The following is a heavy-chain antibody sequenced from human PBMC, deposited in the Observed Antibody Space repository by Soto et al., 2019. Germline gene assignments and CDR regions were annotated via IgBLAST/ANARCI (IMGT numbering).Heavy chain of an antibody. Sequence: SGPTLVNPTQTLTLTCTFSGFSLSSSAVGVGVGWIRQPPGKALEWLAIIYWNDDKLYRPSLQSRLTITKDTSKNQVVLTMTNMDPVDTATYYCAHSPWGAAPDYWGQGTPVTVS. CDR3: AHSPWGAAPDY. CDR2: IYWNDDK. V-gene: IGHV2-5*01. CDR1: GFSLSSSAVGVG. D-gene: IGHD3-16*01. J-gene: IGHJ4*02.